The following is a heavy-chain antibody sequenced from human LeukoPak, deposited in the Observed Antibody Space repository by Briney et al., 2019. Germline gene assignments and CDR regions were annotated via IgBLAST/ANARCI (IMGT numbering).Heavy chain of an antibody. V-gene: IGHV3-74*01. J-gene: IGHJ5*02. Sequence: PGGSLRLYCAASGFTCSSYWMHWVRQAPGKGLVWFSRINSDGSSTSQADSVKGRFTIARDNAKNTLYLQMNSLRAEDTAVYYGAREGGYCSSTSCWKWFDPWGQGTLVTVSS. CDR3: AREGGYCSSTSCWKWFDP. D-gene: IGHD2-2*01. CDR2: INSDGSST. CDR1: GFTCSSYW.